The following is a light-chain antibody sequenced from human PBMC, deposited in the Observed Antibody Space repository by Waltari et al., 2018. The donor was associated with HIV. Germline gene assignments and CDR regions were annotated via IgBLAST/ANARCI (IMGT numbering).Light chain of an antibody. CDR3: SSHAGSKVV. CDR1: SSDVGGYNY. V-gene: IGLV2-8*01. Sequence: QSALTQPPSASGSPGQSVPLSCTGTSSDVGGYNYVSCHQQHPGKAPKLMIYDVIKRPSGVPDRFSGSKSGNTASLTVSGLQPEDEADYYCSSHAGSKVVFGGGTRLTVL. J-gene: IGLJ2*01. CDR2: DVI.